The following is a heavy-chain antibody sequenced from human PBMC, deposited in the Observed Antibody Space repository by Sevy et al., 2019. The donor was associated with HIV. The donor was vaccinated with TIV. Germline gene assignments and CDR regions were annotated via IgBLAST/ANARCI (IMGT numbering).Heavy chain of an antibody. CDR2: IRYDGSNK. J-gene: IGHJ4*02. D-gene: IGHD6-13*01. V-gene: IGHV3-30*02. CDR1: GFTFSSYG. CDR3: AISVDSTCWGLDY. Sequence: GGSLRLSCAASGFTFSSYGMHWVRQAPGKGLEWVAFIRYDGSNKYYADSVKGRFTISRDNSKNTLYLQMNSLRAEDTAVYYCAISVDSTCWGLDYWGQGTLVTVSS.